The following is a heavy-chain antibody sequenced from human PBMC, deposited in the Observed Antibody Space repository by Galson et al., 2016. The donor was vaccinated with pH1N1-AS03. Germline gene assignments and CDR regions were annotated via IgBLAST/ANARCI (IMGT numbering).Heavy chain of an antibody. J-gene: IGHJ4*02. V-gene: IGHV3-30*04. CDR2: VSYDGSNK. CDR1: GFTFSNYA. CDR3: ARDGWLRFHLAYYLDY. Sequence: SLRLSCAASGFTFSNYAIHWVRQAPGKGLEWVAVVSYDGSNKFYADSVKGRFTISRDNSKNTLYLQMNSVTVGDTAVYYCARDGWLRFHLAYYLDYWGQGALVTVSS. D-gene: IGHD5-12*01.